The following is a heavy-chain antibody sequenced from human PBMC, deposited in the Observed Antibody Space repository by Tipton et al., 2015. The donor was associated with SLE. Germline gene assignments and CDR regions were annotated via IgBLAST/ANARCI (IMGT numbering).Heavy chain of an antibody. CDR2: IYSGGST. J-gene: IGHJ4*02. CDR1: GFTVSSNY. CDR3: AKPGLSRGVVGALGY. V-gene: IGHV3-53*01. D-gene: IGHD1-26*01. Sequence: SLRLSCAASGFTVSSNYMSWVRQAPGKGLEWVSVIYSGGSTYYADSVKGRFTISRDNSKNTLYLQMNSLRAEDTAVYYCAKPGLSRGVVGALGYWGQGTLATVSS.